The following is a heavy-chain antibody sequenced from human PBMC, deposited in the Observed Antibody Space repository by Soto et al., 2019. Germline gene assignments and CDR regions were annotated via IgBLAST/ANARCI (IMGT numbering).Heavy chain of an antibody. J-gene: IGHJ3*02. CDR3: AREGYYDTSGYRAFDI. CDR1: GYTFTSYY. V-gene: IGHV1-46*01. CDR2: INPSGGGT. D-gene: IGHD3-22*01. Sequence: ASVKVSCKASGYTFTSYYMHWVRQAPGQGLEWMGIINPSGGGTSYAQKFQGRVTMTRDTSTSTVYLELSSLRSEDTAVYYCAREGYYDTSGYRAFDIWGQGTVVTVSS.